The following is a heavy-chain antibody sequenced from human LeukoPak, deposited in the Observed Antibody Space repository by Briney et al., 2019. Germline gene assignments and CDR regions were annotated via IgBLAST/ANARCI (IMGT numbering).Heavy chain of an antibody. CDR1: GFTFSNAW. V-gene: IGHV3-15*01. J-gene: IGHJ4*02. D-gene: IGHD3-9*01. CDR2: IKSKTDGGTT. Sequence: GGSLRLSCAASGFTFSNAWMSWVRQAPGKGLEWVGRIKSKTDGGTTDYAAPVKGRFTISRDDSKTTLYLQMNSLKTEDTAVYYCTTDYDILTGSDYWGQGTLVTVSS. CDR3: TTDYDILTGSDY.